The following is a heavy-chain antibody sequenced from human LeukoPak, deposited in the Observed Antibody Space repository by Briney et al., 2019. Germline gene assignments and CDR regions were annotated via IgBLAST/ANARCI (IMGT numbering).Heavy chain of an antibody. CDR1: GYTFTSYY. CDR3: ATSYYDILTGYRPLAY. V-gene: IGHV1-46*01. D-gene: IGHD3-9*01. Sequence: ASVKVSCKASGYTFTSYYMHWVRQAPGQGLEWMGIINPSGGSTSYAQKFQGGVTMTRDMSTSTVYMELSSLRSEDTAVYYCATSYYDILTGYRPLAYWGQGTLVTVSS. CDR2: INPSGGST. J-gene: IGHJ4*02.